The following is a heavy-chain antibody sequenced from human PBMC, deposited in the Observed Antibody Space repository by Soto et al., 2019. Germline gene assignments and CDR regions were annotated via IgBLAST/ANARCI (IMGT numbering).Heavy chain of an antibody. CDR2: ISGSGLST. V-gene: IGHV3-23*01. J-gene: IGHJ1*01. D-gene: IGHD3-10*01. Sequence: PGGSLRLSCSASGFTFTTYAMNWVRQAPGKGLEWVSLISGSGLSTYYADSVKGRFTISRDNSKNTLHLQMNDLRAEDTAVYYCAKDQGFGNLGAEYFHHWGQGSLVTVSS. CDR1: GFTFTTYA. CDR3: AKDQGFGNLGAEYFHH.